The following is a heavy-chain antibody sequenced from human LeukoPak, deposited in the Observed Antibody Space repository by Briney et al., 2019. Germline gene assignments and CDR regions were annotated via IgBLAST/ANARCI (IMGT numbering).Heavy chain of an antibody. D-gene: IGHD6-19*01. J-gene: IGHJ4*02. CDR1: GFTFSSYS. CDR3: AREPHIAVVTHFDY. CDR2: ISSSSSYI. Sequence: GGSLRLSCAASGFTFSSYSMNWVRQAPGKGLEWVSSISSSSSYIYYADSVKGRFTISRDNAKNSLYLQMNSLRAEDTAVYYCAREPHIAVVTHFDYWGQGTLVTVSS. V-gene: IGHV3-21*01.